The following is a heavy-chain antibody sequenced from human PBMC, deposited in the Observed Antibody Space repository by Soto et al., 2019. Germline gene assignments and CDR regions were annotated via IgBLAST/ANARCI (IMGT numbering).Heavy chain of an antibody. J-gene: IGHJ4*02. V-gene: IGHV3-7*05. Sequence: EVQLVESGGGLVQPGGSLRLSCAASGFTFSNFWMSWVRQAPGKGLEWVASIKSDGSERSHVDAVRGRFSISRDNARNSLYLQMNSLRADDTAVYYCARDVIWGQGSLVNVSS. CDR2: IKSDGSER. CDR1: GFTFSNFW. CDR3: ARDVI.